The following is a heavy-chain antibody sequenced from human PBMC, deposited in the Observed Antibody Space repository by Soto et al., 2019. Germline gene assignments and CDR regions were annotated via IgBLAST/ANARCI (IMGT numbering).Heavy chain of an antibody. D-gene: IGHD1-20*01. Sequence: QVQLVESGGGVVQPGRSLRLSCAASGFTFSSYAMHWVRQAPGKGLEWVAVISYDGSNKYYADSVKGRFTISRDNSKNTLYLHMNSLRAEDTAVYYCARDSPGITGTTAGLGEFDYWGQGTLVSVSS. J-gene: IGHJ4*02. CDR1: GFTFSSYA. V-gene: IGHV3-30-3*01. CDR2: ISYDGSNK. CDR3: ARDSPGITGTTAGLGEFDY.